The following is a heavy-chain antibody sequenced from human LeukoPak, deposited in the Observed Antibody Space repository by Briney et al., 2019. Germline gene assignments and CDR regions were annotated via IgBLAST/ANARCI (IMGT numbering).Heavy chain of an antibody. CDR1: GFTFSSYA. Sequence: PGGSLRLSCAASGFTFSSYAMHWVRQAPGKGLEWVAVISYDGSNKYYADSVKGRFTISRDNSKNTLYLQMNSLRAEDTAVYYCARGPYYDFWSGYFSYYYYGMDVWGQGTTVTVSS. CDR2: ISYDGSNK. J-gene: IGHJ6*02. CDR3: ARGPYYDFWSGYFSYYYYGMDV. D-gene: IGHD3-3*01. V-gene: IGHV3-30*04.